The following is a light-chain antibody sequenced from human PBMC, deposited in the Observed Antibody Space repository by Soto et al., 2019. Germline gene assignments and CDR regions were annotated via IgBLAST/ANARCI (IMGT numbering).Light chain of an antibody. CDR2: KTS. CDR3: QQYNTYFSLT. V-gene: IGKV1-5*03. J-gene: IGKJ4*01. Sequence: DILMTQSPSTLSASVGDIVTITCRASQTIDSWVAWFQQKPGKAPKLLIYKTSSLESGVQSRFIGSRSGTEYTLTISGLQPDDFASYYCQQYNTYFSLTVGGGTKVDIK. CDR1: QTIDSW.